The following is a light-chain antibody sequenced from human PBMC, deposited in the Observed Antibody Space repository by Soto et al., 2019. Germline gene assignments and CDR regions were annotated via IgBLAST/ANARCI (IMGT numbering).Light chain of an antibody. J-gene: IGKJ2*01. Sequence: DIQMTQSPSTLSASVGDRVTITCRASQSISSWLAWYQQKPGKAPKLMIYDASSLESGVPSRFSGSGSGTEFTLTISSLQPDYFATYYCQQYNSYTFGQGTKLEIK. CDR2: DAS. CDR3: QQYNSYT. V-gene: IGKV1-5*01. CDR1: QSISSW.